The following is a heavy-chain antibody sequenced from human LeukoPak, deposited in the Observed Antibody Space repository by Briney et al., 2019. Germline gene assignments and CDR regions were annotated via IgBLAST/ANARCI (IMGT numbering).Heavy chain of an antibody. V-gene: IGHV4-39*07. Sequence: SETLSLTCTVSGGSISSSSYYWGWIRQPPGKGLEWIGSIYYSGSTYYNPSLKSRVTISVDTSKNQFSLKLSSVTAADTAVYYCATEKLIVATPGYWGQGTLVTVSS. CDR3: ATEKLIVATPGY. CDR1: GGSISSSSYY. J-gene: IGHJ4*02. D-gene: IGHD2-8*01. CDR2: IYYSGST.